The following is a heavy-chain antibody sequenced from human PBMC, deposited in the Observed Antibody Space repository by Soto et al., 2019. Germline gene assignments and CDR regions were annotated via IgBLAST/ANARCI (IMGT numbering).Heavy chain of an antibody. J-gene: IGHJ4*02. CDR3: ARDRKYYDILTGHRVIDY. CDR2: ISAYNGNT. CDR1: GYTFTSYG. V-gene: IGHV1-18*01. D-gene: IGHD3-9*01. Sequence: ASVKVSCKASGYTFTSYGISWVRQAPGQGLEWMGWISAYNGNTNYAQKLQGRVTMTTDTSTSTAYMELRSLRSDDTAVYYCARDRKYYDILTGHRVIDYWGQGTLVTVS.